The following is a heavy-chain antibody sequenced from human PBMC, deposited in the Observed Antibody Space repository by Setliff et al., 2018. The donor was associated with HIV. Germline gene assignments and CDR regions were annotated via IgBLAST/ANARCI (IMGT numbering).Heavy chain of an antibody. CDR2: IYTSGST. V-gene: IGHV4-4*07. Sequence: SETLSLTCTVSGGFISSYYWNWIRQPAGKGLEWIGRIYTSGSTNYNPSLKSRVTMSVDTSKNQFPLRLSSVTAADTAVYYCARGAIAAAGDFDYWGQGTLVTVSS. J-gene: IGHJ4*02. D-gene: IGHD6-13*01. CDR3: ARGAIAAAGDFDY. CDR1: GGFISSYY.